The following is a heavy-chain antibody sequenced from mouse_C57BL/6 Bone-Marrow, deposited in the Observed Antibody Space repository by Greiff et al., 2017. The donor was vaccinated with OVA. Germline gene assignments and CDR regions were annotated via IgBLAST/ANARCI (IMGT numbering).Heavy chain of an antibody. Sequence: VQLQESGPGLVQPSQSLSITCTVSGFSLTSYGVHWVRQSPGKGLEWLGVIWRGGSTDYNAAFMSRLSITKDNSKSQVFFKMNSLQADDTAIYYCAKRFANYYGSSSYYAMDYWGQGTSVTVSS. V-gene: IGHV2-5*01. CDR1: GFSLTSYG. CDR3: AKRFANYYGSSSYYAMDY. J-gene: IGHJ4*01. D-gene: IGHD1-1*01. CDR2: IWRGGST.